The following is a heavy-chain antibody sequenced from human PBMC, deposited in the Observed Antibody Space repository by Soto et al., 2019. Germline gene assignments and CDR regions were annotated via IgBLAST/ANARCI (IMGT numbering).Heavy chain of an antibody. J-gene: IGHJ3*02. CDR1: GDSISNYY. CDR3: ARHLWVGSSWYLGAFDI. V-gene: IGHV4-59*08. D-gene: IGHD6-13*01. Sequence: QVQLQESGPGLVKPSETLSLTCTVSGDSISNYYWSWIRQPPGKGLEWIGYIYYSGSTNYNPSLKSRGTISVDTSKNQFSLKLSSVTAADTAVYYCARHLWVGSSWYLGAFDIWGQGTMVTVPS. CDR2: IYYSGST.